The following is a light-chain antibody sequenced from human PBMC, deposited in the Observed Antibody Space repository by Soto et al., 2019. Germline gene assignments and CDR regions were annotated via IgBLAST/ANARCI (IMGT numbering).Light chain of an antibody. Sequence: EIVLTQSPGTLSLSRGERATLSCRASQTVNSSKLAWYQQRPGQAPRLLIYAASRRATGIPDRFSGSGSGTDFTLTISRLEPEDFAVYYCHQYDTAPRTFGQGTKVEI. CDR1: QTVNSSK. CDR3: HQYDTAPRT. CDR2: AAS. J-gene: IGKJ1*01. V-gene: IGKV3-20*01.